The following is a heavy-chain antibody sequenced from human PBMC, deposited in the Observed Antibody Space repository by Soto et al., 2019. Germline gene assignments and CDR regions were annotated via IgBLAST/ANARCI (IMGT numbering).Heavy chain of an antibody. CDR3: ARDSPPVDY. Sequence: QVQLVQSGAEVKKPGASVKVSCKASGYTFSSYGISWVRQAPGQGLEWMGWISAYNGNTKYAQKTQXSXTVXTDTSTSTAYMELRSLRSDDTAVYYCARDSPPVDYWGQGTLVTVSS. CDR1: GYTFSSYG. V-gene: IGHV1-18*01. J-gene: IGHJ4*02. CDR2: ISAYNGNT.